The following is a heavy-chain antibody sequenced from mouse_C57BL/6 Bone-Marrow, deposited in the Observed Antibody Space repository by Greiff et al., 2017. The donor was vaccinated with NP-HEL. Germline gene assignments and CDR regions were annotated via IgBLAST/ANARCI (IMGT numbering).Heavy chain of an antibody. Sequence: QVQLQQPGAELVKPGASVKMSCKASGYTFTSYWITWVKQRPGQGLEWIGDIYPGSGSTNYNEKFKSKATLTVYTSSSTAYMQLSSLTSEDSAVYYCAGIYYYGSSYLYWYFDVWGTGTTVTVSS. CDR1: GYTFTSYW. J-gene: IGHJ1*03. V-gene: IGHV1-55*01. CDR2: IYPGSGST. CDR3: AGIYYYGSSYLYWYFDV. D-gene: IGHD1-1*01.